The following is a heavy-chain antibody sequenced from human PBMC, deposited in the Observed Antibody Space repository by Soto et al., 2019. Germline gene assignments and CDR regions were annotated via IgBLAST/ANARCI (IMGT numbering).Heavy chain of an antibody. V-gene: IGHV1-69*02. CDR3: ARRYGDYDGTFDY. CDR2: IIPILGIA. CDR1: GGTFSSYT. J-gene: IGHJ4*02. D-gene: IGHD4-17*01. Sequence: QVQLVQSGAEVKKPGSSVKVSCKASGGTFSSYTISWVRQAPGQGLEWMGRIIPILGIANYAQKFQGRVTITADKSTSTAYMELSSLRSEDTAVYYFARRYGDYDGTFDYWGQGTLVTVSS.